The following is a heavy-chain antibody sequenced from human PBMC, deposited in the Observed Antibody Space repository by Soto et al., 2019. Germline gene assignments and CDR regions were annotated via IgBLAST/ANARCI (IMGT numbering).Heavy chain of an antibody. CDR1: GGSISSGAYY. J-gene: IGHJ5*02. V-gene: IGHV4-31*03. Sequence: QVQLQESGPGLVKPSQTLSLTCTVSGGSISSGAYYWSWIRQHPGKGLEWIGYIFYTGSTYYNPSLKSRVMISVDTSKNQFSLNLSSVTAADTAVYYCARGSVTTVKVRENWFDPWGQGTLVTVSS. CDR2: IFYTGST. D-gene: IGHD4-4*01. CDR3: ARGSVTTVKVRENWFDP.